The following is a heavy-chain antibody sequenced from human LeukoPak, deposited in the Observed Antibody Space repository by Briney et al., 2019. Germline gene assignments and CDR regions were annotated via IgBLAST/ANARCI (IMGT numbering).Heavy chain of an antibody. CDR2: IYHSGST. V-gene: IGHV4-39*07. D-gene: IGHD3-10*01. CDR3: ARPITSAITEDAFDI. J-gene: IGHJ3*02. CDR1: GGSISSSSYY. Sequence: PSETLSLTCTVSGGSISSSSYYWGWIRQPPGKGLEWIGSIYHSGSTYYNPSLKSRVTISVDTSKNQFSLKLSSVTAADTAVYYCARPITSAITEDAFDIWGQGTMVTVSS.